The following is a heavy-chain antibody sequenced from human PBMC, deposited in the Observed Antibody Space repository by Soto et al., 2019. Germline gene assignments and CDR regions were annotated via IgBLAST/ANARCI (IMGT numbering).Heavy chain of an antibody. CDR1: GGSISSYY. D-gene: IGHD5-12*01. CDR2: IYYSGST. Sequence: SETLSLTCTVSGGSISSYYWSWIRQPPGKGLEWIGYIYYSGSTNYNPSLKSRVTISVDTSKNQFSLKLSSVTAADTAVYYCARATGVATIWYFDYWGQGTLVTVSS. V-gene: IGHV4-59*01. CDR3: ARATGVATIWYFDY. J-gene: IGHJ4*02.